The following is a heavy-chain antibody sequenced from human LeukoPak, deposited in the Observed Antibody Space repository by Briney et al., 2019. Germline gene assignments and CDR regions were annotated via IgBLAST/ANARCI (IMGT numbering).Heavy chain of an antibody. CDR3: AKPISGGLAVTADWFDP. V-gene: IGHV3-23*01. CDR2: INANSGTT. J-gene: IGHJ5*01. CDR1: GFAFSFYA. D-gene: IGHD6-19*01. Sequence: GGSLRLSRAASGFAFSFYAMSWLRQPPGKGLEWVSTINANSGTTSYAASVRGRFTISRDNSKNTLYLQLNTLRAEGTALYYCAKPISGGLAVTADWFDPWGQGTLVVVSS.